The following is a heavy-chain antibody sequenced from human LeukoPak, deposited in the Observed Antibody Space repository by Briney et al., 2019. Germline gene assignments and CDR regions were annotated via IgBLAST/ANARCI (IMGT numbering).Heavy chain of an antibody. V-gene: IGHV3-74*01. CDR2: INNDGSSA. Sequence: GGSLRLSCAASGFTFNNYWIHWVRQVPGKGLVWVSRINNDGSSASYVDSVKGRFTISRDNAKNTPFLQMNSLRAEDTAVYYCARRGTGHGMDVWGQGTTVIVSS. D-gene: IGHD1-1*01. CDR3: ARRGTGHGMDV. CDR1: GFTFNNYW. J-gene: IGHJ6*02.